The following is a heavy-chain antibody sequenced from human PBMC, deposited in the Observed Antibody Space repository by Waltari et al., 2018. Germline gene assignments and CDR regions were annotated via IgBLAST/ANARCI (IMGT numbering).Heavy chain of an antibody. Sequence: VQLVESGGDFVQPGRSLRLSCVASGFTIDDSAMHWVRQVPGKGREGISGDSLNSVRTADADSAKGRFTISRDNAKNSLFLEMNGLRVEDTAFYYCASVIALAGARPAYWGQGTLVTVSS. V-gene: IGHV3-9*01. CDR2: DSLNSVRT. J-gene: IGHJ4*02. CDR3: ASVIALAGARPAY. D-gene: IGHD6-19*01. CDR1: GFTIDDSA.